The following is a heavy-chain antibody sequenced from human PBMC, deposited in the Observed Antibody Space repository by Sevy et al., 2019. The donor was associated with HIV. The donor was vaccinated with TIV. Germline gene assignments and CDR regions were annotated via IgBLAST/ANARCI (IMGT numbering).Heavy chain of an antibody. CDR2: FYYTGIT. D-gene: IGHD3-22*01. J-gene: IGHJ4*02. CDR3: ARLPSPYYDSSGDLIREYYFDS. V-gene: IGHV4-59*11. Sequence: SETLSLICTVSGGPISSHYWNWIRQTPGKGLEWIGSFYYTGITNYTPSLKSRVTMSADTSKNRVSLKLNSVTAADTAVYYCARLPSPYYDSSGDLIREYYFDSWGQGTLVTVSS. CDR1: GGPISSHY.